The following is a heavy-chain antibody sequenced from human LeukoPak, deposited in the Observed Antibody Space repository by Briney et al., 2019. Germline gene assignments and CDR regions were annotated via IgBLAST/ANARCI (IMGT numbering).Heavy chain of an antibody. CDR3: ASSRYDSSGYYGIVGH. D-gene: IGHD3-22*01. J-gene: IGHJ5*02. Sequence: PGGSLRLSCAASGFTFSSYAMSWVRQAPGKGLEWVSSISSSSSFIYYSDSLKGRFTISRDNAKNSLYLPMNSLRAEDTAVYYCASSRYDSSGYYGIVGHWGQGTLVTVSS. CDR2: ISSSSSFI. CDR1: GFTFSSYA. V-gene: IGHV3-21*01.